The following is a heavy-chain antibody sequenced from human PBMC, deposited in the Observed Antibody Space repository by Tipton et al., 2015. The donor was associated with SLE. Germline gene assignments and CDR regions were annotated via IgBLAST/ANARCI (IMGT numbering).Heavy chain of an antibody. J-gene: IGHJ4*02. Sequence: TLSLTCTVSGGSISSSSYYWSWIRQPPGKGLEWIGYIYYSGSTNYNPSLKSRVTISVDTSKNQFSLKLSSVTAADTAVYFCAGTYYYVSGSYSTFDYWGQGTLVTVSS. CDR1: GGSISSSSYY. V-gene: IGHV4-61*05. CDR2: IYYSGST. CDR3: AGTYYYVSGSYSTFDY. D-gene: IGHD3-10*01.